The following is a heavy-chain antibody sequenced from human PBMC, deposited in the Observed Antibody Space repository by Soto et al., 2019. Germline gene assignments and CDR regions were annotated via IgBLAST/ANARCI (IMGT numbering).Heavy chain of an antibody. CDR1: GYTFSSHV. V-gene: IGHV1-18*04. CDR2: ISPYNGNT. D-gene: IGHD3-16*02. CDR3: AREGGVWGSFRYFDY. J-gene: IGHJ4*02. Sequence: QVQLVQSGVEVQKPGASVKVSCKASGYTFSSHVINWLRQAPGQGLEGWGCISPYNGNTNYGQNLQGRVTMTTDTSTSKVDMELRSLRSDDTAVYYCAREGGVWGSFRYFDYWGQGTLVTVSP.